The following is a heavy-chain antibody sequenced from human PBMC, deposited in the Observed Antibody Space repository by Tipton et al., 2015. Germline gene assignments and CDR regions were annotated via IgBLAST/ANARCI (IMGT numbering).Heavy chain of an antibody. CDR3: ARDLEHGMDV. CDR2: ISHSGNT. J-gene: IGHJ6*02. CDR1: SDSINKYY. D-gene: IGHD3-3*01. V-gene: IGHV4-59*01. Sequence: TLSLTCTVSSDSINKYYWSWIRQPPGKGLEWIGSISHSGNTYYNPSLKSRVTISVDSSKNQFSLKLTSVTAADTAVYYCARDLEHGMDVWGQGTTVTVSS.